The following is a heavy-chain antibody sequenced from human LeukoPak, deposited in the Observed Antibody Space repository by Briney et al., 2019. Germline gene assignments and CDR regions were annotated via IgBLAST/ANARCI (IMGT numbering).Heavy chain of an antibody. CDR2: FDPEDGET. CDR3: ATGRYCGGDCYAAPHY. Sequence: ASVKVSCKVFGYTLTEISMHWVRQAPRKGLEWMGGFDPEDGETVYPQKFQGRVTMTEDTSTHTAYMEMSSLTSEDTAVYYRATGRYCGGDCYAAPHYWGQGTLVTVSS. V-gene: IGHV1-24*01. D-gene: IGHD2-21*01. J-gene: IGHJ4*02. CDR1: GYTLTEIS.